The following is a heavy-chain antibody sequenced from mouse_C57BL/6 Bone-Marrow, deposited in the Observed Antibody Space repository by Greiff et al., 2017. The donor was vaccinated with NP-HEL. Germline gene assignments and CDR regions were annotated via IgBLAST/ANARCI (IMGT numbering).Heavy chain of an antibody. D-gene: IGHD1-1*01. J-gene: IGHJ2*01. CDR3: ARENYYGSNCDY. V-gene: IGHV1-81*01. CDR2: IYPRSGNT. Sequence: QVQLQQSGADLARPGASVKLSCKASGYTFTSYGISWVKQRTGQGLEWIGEIYPRSGNTYYNEKFKGKATLTADKSSSTAYMELRSLTSEDSAVYFCARENYYGSNCDYWGQGTTLTVSS. CDR1: GYTFTSYG.